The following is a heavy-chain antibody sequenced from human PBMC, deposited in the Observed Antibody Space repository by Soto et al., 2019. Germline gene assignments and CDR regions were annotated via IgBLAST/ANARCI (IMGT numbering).Heavy chain of an antibody. V-gene: IGHV3-72*01. CDR2: SRNKANSYTT. CDR1: GFTFSDHN. CDR3: ARSYANIWYPGTFYYIDY. Sequence: PGGSLRLSCAAFGFTFSDHNMDWVRQAPGKGLEWVGRSRNKANSYTTEYAASVKDRFTISRDDSRNSLYLQMHSLETEDTAVYFCARSYANIWYPGTFYYIDYWGQGTRVTVS. J-gene: IGHJ4*02. D-gene: IGHD6-13*01.